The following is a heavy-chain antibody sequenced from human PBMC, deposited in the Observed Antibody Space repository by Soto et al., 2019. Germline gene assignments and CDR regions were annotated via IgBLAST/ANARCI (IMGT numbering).Heavy chain of an antibody. CDR3: AKDRCSSSTCGMDV. D-gene: IGHD6-13*01. CDR1: GFTFSSYG. Sequence: PGGSLRLSCAASGFTFSSYGMHWVSQAPGKGLEWVAVISYDGSNKYYADSVKGRFTISRDNSKNTLYLQMNSLRAEDTAVYYCAKDRCSSSTCGMDVWGQGTTVTVSS. V-gene: IGHV3-30*18. J-gene: IGHJ6*02. CDR2: ISYDGSNK.